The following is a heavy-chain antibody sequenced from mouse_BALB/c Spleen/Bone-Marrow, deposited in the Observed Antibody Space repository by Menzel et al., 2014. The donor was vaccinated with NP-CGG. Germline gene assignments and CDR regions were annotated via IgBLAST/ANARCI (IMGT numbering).Heavy chain of an antibody. V-gene: IGHV1-80*01. CDR1: GYAFSVYW. CDR2: IYPGDGDT. J-gene: IGHJ2*01. Sequence: QVQLQQPGAELVRPGSSVKISCKASGYAFSVYWMNWVKQRPGQGLEWIGQIYPGDGDTNYNGKFKGRATLTADKSSNTAYMQLSSRTSEDSAVYCCARGGISVDYWGQGTTLTVSS. CDR3: ARGGISVDY.